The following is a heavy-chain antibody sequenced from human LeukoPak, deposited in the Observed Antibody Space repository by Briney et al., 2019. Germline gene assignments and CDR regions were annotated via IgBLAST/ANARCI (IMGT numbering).Heavy chain of an antibody. D-gene: IGHD2-2*01. J-gene: IGHJ6*04. Sequence: SETLALTRTVSGGSISSGDYYWSWIRQPPGTGLAWIGYIYYSGSTYYNPSLKSRVTISVDTSKNQFSLKLSSVTAADTAVYYCAREDIVVVPAAMYGMDVRGKGTTVTVSS. CDR2: IYYSGST. V-gene: IGHV4-30-4*01. CDR3: AREDIVVVPAAMYGMDV. CDR1: GGSISSGDYY.